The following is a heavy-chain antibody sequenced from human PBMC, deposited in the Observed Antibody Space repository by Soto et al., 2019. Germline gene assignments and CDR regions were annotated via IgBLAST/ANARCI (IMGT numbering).Heavy chain of an antibody. CDR3: ARDQGYYGSGSYYKPPGYYYYGMDV. J-gene: IGHJ6*02. V-gene: IGHV4-59*01. CDR2: IYYSGST. CDR1: GGSISRYY. Sequence: SETLSLTCTVSGGSISRYYWSWIRQPPGKGLEWSGYIYYSGSTNYNPSLKSRVTISVDTSKNQFSLKLSSVTAADTAVYYCARDQGYYGSGSYYKPPGYYYYGMDVWGQGTTVTVSS. D-gene: IGHD3-10*01.